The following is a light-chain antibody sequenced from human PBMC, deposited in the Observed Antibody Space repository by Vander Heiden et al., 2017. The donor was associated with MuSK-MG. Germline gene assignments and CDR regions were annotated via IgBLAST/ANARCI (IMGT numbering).Light chain of an antibody. CDR2: AAS. Sequence: DIRVTQSPSSLSASVGDTVTITCRASQNIRNYLNWYQKKPGKAPNLLIYAASSLQSGVPSRFRGSGSGTDFSLTIGRLQPEDSAFYYCQKSDKTSEAFGGGTKLXI. J-gene: IGKJ4*01. CDR1: QNIRNY. V-gene: IGKV1-39*01. CDR3: QKSDKTSEA.